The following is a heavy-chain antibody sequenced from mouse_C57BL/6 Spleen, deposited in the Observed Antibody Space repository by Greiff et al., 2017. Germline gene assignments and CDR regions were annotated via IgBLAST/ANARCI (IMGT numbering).Heavy chain of an antibody. CDR1: GYTFTSYW. V-gene: IGHV1-69*01. Sequence: VQLQQPGAELVMPGASVKLSCKASGYTFTSYWMHWVKQRPGQGLEWIGEIDPSDSYTNYNQKFKGKSTLTVDKSSSTAYMQLSSLTSEDSAVYYCARQEYYGSSPRATDYWGQGTSVTVSS. CDR3: ARQEYYGSSPRATDY. D-gene: IGHD1-1*01. CDR2: IDPSDSYT. J-gene: IGHJ4*01.